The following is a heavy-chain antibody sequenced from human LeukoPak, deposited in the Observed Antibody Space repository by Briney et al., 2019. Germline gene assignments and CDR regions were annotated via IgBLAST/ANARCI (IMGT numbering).Heavy chain of an antibody. V-gene: IGHV3-23*01. CDR3: AKASDREGDYFDY. CDR1: GFTFSSYP. J-gene: IGHJ4*02. CDR2: FSCSGVST. D-gene: IGHD1-14*01. Sequence: GVPLRLSCGASGFTFSSYPMRWVPQAPGKALEWVSAFSCSGVSTYYADSVKGRFTISRDNSKNTLYLQINSLRAEDTSVYYCAKASDREGDYFDYWGQGTLVTVSS.